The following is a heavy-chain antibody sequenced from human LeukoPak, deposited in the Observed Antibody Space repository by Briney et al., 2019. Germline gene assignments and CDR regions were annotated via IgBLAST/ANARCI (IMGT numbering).Heavy chain of an antibody. CDR3: ATYHAIRPYCFDY. D-gene: IGHD2-8*01. CDR1: GYTLTELS. V-gene: IGHV1-24*01. CDR2: FDPEDGET. J-gene: IGHJ4*02. Sequence: ASVKVSCKVSGYTLTELSMHWVRQAPGKGLEWMGGFDPEDGETIYAQKFQGRVTMTEDTSTDTAYMELSSLRSEGTAVYYCATYHAIRPYCFDYWGQGTLVTVSS.